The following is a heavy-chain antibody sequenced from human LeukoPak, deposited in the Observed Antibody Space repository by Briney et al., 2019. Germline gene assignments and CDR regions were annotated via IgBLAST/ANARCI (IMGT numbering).Heavy chain of an antibody. CDR1: GFTFSSYA. D-gene: IGHD3-22*01. CDR3: AIHYYDSSGYSDY. Sequence: GRSLRLSCAASGFTFSSYAMHWVRQAPGKGLEWVAVISYDGSNKYYADSVKGRFTISRDNSKNTLYLQMNSLRAEDTAVYYCAIHYYDSSGYSDYWGQGTLVTVSS. J-gene: IGHJ4*02. CDR2: ISYDGSNK. V-gene: IGHV3-30-3*01.